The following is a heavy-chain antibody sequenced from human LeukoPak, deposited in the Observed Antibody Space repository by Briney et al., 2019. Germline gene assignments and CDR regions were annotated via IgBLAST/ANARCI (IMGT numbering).Heavy chain of an antibody. CDR3: AGSSPFGSTNF. V-gene: IGHV3-66*01. J-gene: IGHJ4*02. CDR2: ICSGGRT. D-gene: IGHD3-16*01. CDR1: GITVSSVH. Sequence: PWGSLRVSGAAPGITVSSVHMSWVRQDPGQGLQWVSFICSGGRTYYADSVKGRFSISRDNSKNTLYLQMNSLRAEDTAVYYCAGSSPFGSTNFWGQGTLVTVSS.